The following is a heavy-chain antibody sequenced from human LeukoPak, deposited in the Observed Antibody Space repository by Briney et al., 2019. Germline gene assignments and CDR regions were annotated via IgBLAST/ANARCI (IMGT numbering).Heavy chain of an antibody. D-gene: IGHD6-13*01. CDR1: GGSISGYY. CDR3: ASLIAAAGTDGLFDP. J-gene: IGHJ5*02. V-gene: IGHV4-59*01. Sequence: SETLSLTCTVSGGSISGYYWSWIRQPPGKGLEWIGYIYYSGSTNYNPSLKSRVTISVDTSKNQFSLKLSSVTAADTAVYYCASLIAAAGTDGLFDPWGQGTLVTVSS. CDR2: IYYSGST.